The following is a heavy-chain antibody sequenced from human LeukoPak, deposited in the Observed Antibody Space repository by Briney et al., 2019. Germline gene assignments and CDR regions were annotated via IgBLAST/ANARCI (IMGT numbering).Heavy chain of an antibody. J-gene: IGHJ4*02. V-gene: IGHV4-4*02. Sequence: SETLSLTCGVSGGSISNGNWWSWVRQPPGNGLEWIGEIHRSGSTNCNPSLKSRVTISVDKSKNQFSLMLTSVTAADTAVYYCARNGYYSADYWGQGTLVTVSS. CDR3: ARNGYYSADY. CDR1: GGSISNGNW. CDR2: IHRSGST. D-gene: IGHD4-17*01.